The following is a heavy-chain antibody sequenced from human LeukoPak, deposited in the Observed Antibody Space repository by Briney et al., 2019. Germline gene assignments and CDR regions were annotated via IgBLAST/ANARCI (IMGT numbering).Heavy chain of an antibody. CDR2: IIPIFGTA. D-gene: IGHD3-22*01. CDR3: ARGDDSSGYYPVR. CDR1: GGTFSSYA. J-gene: IGHJ4*02. V-gene: IGHV1-69*13. Sequence: GASVKVSCKASGGTFSSYAISWVRQAPGQGLEWLGGIIPIFGTANYAQKFQGRVTITADESTSTAYMELSSLRSEDTAVYYCARGDDSSGYYPVRWGQGTLVTVSS.